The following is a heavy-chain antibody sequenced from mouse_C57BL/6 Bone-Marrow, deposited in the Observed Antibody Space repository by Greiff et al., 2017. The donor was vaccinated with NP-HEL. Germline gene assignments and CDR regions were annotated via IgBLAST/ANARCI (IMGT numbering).Heavy chain of an antibody. V-gene: IGHV1-7*01. CDR1: GYTFTSYW. CDR3: ARCRSRSFTTVVPRGYYYAMVY. Sequence: QVQLKESGAELAKPGASVKLSCKASGYTFTSYWMHWVKQRPGQGLEWIGYINPSSGYTKYNQKFKDKATLTADKSSSTAYMQLSSLTYEDSAVYYCARCRSRSFTTVVPRGYYYAMVYWGQGTSVTVSS. D-gene: IGHD1-1*01. CDR2: INPSSGYT. J-gene: IGHJ4*01.